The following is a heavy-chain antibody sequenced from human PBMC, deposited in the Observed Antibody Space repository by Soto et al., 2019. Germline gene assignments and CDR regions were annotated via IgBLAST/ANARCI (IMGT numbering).Heavy chain of an antibody. CDR2: ISYDGSNK. Sequence: PGGSLRLSCAASGFTFSSYGMHWVRQAPGKGLEWVAVISYDGSNKYYADSVKGRFTISRDNSKNTLYLQMNSLRAEDTAVYYCAKDPFSDIVATITPNTWGQGTLVTVSS. J-gene: IGHJ4*02. CDR3: AKDPFSDIVATITPNT. D-gene: IGHD5-12*01. V-gene: IGHV3-30*18. CDR1: GFTFSSYG.